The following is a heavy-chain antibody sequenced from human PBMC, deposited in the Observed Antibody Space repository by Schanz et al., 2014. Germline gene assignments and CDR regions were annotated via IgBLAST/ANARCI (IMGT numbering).Heavy chain of an antibody. V-gene: IGHV3-23*01. CDR1: GFTFSTSA. CDR3: TRDVRLDRRGNWFDP. Sequence: EVQLLESGGGLVQPGGSLRLSCAASGFTFSTSAMSWVRQVPGKGLEWVSAILGLASTTYYADSVKGRFTISRDNSKNLLYLQMNSLRAEDTAVYYCTRDVRLDRRGNWFDPWGQGTLVTASS. D-gene: IGHD1-1*01. J-gene: IGHJ5*02. CDR2: ILGLASTT.